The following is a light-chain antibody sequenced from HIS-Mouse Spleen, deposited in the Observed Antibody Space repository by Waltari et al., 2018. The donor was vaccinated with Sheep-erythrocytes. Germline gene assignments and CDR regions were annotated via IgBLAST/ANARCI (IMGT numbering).Light chain of an antibody. CDR2: QDS. CDR3: CSYAGSSTWV. Sequence: SYELTQPPSVSVSPGQTASITCPGAKLGDKYACWYQQKPGQAPVLVIYQDSKRPSGVSNRFSGSKSGNTASLTISGLQAEDEADYYCCSYAGSSTWVFGGGTKLTVL. J-gene: IGLJ3*02. CDR1: KLGDKY. V-gene: IGLV3-1*01.